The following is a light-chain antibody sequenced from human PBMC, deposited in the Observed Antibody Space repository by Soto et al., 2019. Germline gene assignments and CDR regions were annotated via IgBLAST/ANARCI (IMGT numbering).Light chain of an antibody. CDR2: KAS. V-gene: IGKV1-5*03. CDR1: QSIDKW. J-gene: IGKJ1*01. CDR3: QQYNRFSWT. Sequence: DIQMTQSPSTLSASVGDRVTITCRASQSIDKWLAWYQQKPGKAPKLLIYKASILQSGVPSRFSGSESETEFTLTFSSLQPDDVGSYFCQQYNRFSWTFGQGTKVEIK.